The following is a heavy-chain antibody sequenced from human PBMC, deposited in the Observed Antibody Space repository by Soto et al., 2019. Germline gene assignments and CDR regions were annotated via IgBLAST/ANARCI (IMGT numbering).Heavy chain of an antibody. CDR3: AKEGITMVRGVIYYYYYGMDV. CDR2: ISYDGSNK. D-gene: IGHD3-10*01. CDR1: GFTFSSYG. J-gene: IGHJ6*02. Sequence: GGSLILSCAASGFTFSSYGMHWVRQAPGKGLEWVAVISYDGSNKYYADSVKGRFTISRDNSKNTLYLQMNSLRAEDTAVYYCAKEGITMVRGVIYYYYYGMDVWGQGTTVTVSS. V-gene: IGHV3-30*18.